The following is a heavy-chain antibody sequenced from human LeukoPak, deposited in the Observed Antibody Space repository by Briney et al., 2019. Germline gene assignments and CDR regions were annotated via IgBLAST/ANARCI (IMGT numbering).Heavy chain of an antibody. CDR2: IIPIFGTA. CDR3: ARALDLTISYYYGMDV. CDR1: GGTFSSYA. J-gene: IGHJ6*02. Sequence: ASVKVSCKASGGTFSSYAISWVRQAPGQGLGWMGGIIPIFGTANYAQKFQGRVTITADESTSTAYMELSSLRSEDTAVYYCARALDLTISYYYGMDVWGQGTTVTVSS. D-gene: IGHD3-3*01. V-gene: IGHV1-69*13.